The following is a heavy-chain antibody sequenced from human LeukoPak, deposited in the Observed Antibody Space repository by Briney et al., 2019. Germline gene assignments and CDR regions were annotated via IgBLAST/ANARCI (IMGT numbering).Heavy chain of an antibody. CDR1: GYTFTGYY. D-gene: IGHD3-22*01. J-gene: IGHJ3*02. CDR3: ARVASITMIVVVTHDAFDI. CDR2: INPNSGGT. V-gene: IGHV1-2*02. Sequence: GASVKVSCKASGYTFTGYYMHWVRQAPGQGLEWMGWINPNSGGTNYAQKFQGRVTMTRDTSISTAYMELSRLRSDDTAVYYCARVASITMIVVVTHDAFDIWGQGTMVTVSS.